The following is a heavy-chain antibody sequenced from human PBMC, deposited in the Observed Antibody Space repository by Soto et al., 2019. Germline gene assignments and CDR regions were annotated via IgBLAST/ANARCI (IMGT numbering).Heavy chain of an antibody. CDR2: ISAYNGNT. D-gene: IGHD3-16*01. V-gene: IGHV1-18*01. CDR1: GHTFTSYG. CDR3: ARVESRCFYYYGMDV. J-gene: IGHJ6*02. Sequence: GSGQVPCQASGHTFTSYGITWVRQAPGQGLEWMGWISAYNGNTNYAQKLQGSVTMTSDTSTSTRYMELRSLRSDDTAVYYCARVESRCFYYYGMDVWCHGTTGTVS.